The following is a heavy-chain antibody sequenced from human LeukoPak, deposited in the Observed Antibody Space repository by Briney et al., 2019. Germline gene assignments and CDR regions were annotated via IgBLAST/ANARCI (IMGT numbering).Heavy chain of an antibody. CDR1: GFTFSSYA. CDR3: AKDRASGWPNAFDI. D-gene: IGHD6-19*01. V-gene: IGHV3-23*01. J-gene: IGHJ3*02. Sequence: PGRSLRLSCAASGFTFSSYAMNWVRQAPGKGLEWVSAISGSGGSTYYADSVRGRFTISRDNSKNTLYLQMNSLRAEDTAVYYCAKDRASGWPNAFDIWGQGTMVTVSS. CDR2: ISGSGGST.